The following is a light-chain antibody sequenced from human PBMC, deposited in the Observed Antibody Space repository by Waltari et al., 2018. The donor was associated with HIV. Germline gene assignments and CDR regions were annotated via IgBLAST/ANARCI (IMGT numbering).Light chain of an antibody. V-gene: IGLV3-25*03. J-gene: IGLJ2*01. Sequence: SSALTQTPSVSVSPGQTATITCSGEALPRQYAHWYHQREGQTPLLVIFQDNKRPSGIPERFSASSSGTVLTLTIRGVQTEDEGDYYCQTTDRNGVVAFGGGTKVTVL. CDR3: QTTDRNGVVA. CDR2: QDN. CDR1: ALPRQY.